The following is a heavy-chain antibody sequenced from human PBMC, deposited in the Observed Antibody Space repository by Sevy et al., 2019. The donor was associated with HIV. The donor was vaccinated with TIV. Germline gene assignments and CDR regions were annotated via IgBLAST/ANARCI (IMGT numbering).Heavy chain of an antibody. CDR3: ARVNTGIVGATGDYYYYYYMDV. J-gene: IGHJ6*03. Sequence: ASVKVSCKASGYTFTSYGISWVRQAPGQGLEWMGWISAYNGNTNYAQKLQGRVTMTTDTSTSTANMERRSLRSDDTVVNYCARVNTGIVGATGDYYYYYYMDVWGKGTTVTVSS. CDR2: ISAYNGNT. V-gene: IGHV1-18*04. D-gene: IGHD1-26*01. CDR1: GYTFTSYG.